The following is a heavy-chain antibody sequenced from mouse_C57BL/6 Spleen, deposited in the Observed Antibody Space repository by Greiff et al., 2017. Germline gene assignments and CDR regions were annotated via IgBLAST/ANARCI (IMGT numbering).Heavy chain of an antibody. CDR2: IYPGSGST. Sequence: QVHVKQPGAELVKPGASVKMSCKASGYTFTSYWITWVKQRPGQGLEWIGDIYPGSGSTNYNEKFKSKATLTVDTSSSTAYMQLSSLTSEDSAVYYCARRSDGYYYWGQGTTLTVSS. CDR3: ARRSDGYYY. CDR1: GYTFTSYW. D-gene: IGHD2-3*01. J-gene: IGHJ2*01. V-gene: IGHV1-55*01.